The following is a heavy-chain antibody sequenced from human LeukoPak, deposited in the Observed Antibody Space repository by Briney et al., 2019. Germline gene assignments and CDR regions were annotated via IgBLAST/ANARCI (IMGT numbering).Heavy chain of an antibody. CDR1: GFTFSSYA. CDR3: AKGNYYDTKDLYGMDV. CDR2: ISYDGSNK. Sequence: GGSLRLSCAASGFTFSSYAMHWVRQAPGKGLEWVAVISYDGSNKYYADSVKGRFTISRDNSKNTLYLQMNSLRAEDTAVYYCAKGNYYDTKDLYGMDVRGQGTTVTVSS. J-gene: IGHJ6*02. V-gene: IGHV3-30-3*01. D-gene: IGHD3-22*01.